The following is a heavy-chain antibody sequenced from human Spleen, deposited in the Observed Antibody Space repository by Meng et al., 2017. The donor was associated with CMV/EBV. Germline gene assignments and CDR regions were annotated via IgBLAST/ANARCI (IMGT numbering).Heavy chain of an antibody. Sequence: GGSLRLSCAASGFTFDDYAMHWVRQAPGKGLEWVSGISWNSGRIGYADSVKGRFTISRDNAKNSLYLQMNSLRAEDTAVYYCARDVVLGATTRVAFDIWGQGTMVTVSS. CDR3: ARDVVLGATTRVAFDI. J-gene: IGHJ3*02. D-gene: IGHD1-26*01. CDR2: ISWNSGRI. CDR1: GFTFDDYA. V-gene: IGHV3-9*01.